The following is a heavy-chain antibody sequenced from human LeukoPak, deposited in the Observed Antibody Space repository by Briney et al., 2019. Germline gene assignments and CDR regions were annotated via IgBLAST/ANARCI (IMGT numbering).Heavy chain of an antibody. CDR3: ARALYYYDSSGYYYPYYFDY. Sequence: ASVKVSCKASGGTFSSYAISWVRQAPGQGLEWMGGIIPIFGTANYAQKFQGRVTITADKSTSTAYMELSSLRSEDTAVYYCARALYYYDSSGYYYPYYFDYWGQGTLVTVSS. D-gene: IGHD3-22*01. CDR1: GGTFSSYA. CDR2: IIPIFGTA. V-gene: IGHV1-69*06. J-gene: IGHJ4*02.